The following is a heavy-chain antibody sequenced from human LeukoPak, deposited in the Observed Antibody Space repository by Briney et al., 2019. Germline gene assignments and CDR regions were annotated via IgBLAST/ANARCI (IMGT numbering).Heavy chain of an antibody. D-gene: IGHD4-17*01. Sequence: PSETLSLTCAVYGESLSTHSWSWIRQPPGKGLEWIGEINHSGSTNYSPSLRSRVTISVDASKNQFSLKLTSVTAADTAVYYCARGPHGDSYYYYFYMDVWGKGTTVTVSS. V-gene: IGHV4-34*01. CDR2: INHSGST. J-gene: IGHJ6*03. CDR3: ARGPHGDSYYYYFYMDV. CDR1: GESLSTHS.